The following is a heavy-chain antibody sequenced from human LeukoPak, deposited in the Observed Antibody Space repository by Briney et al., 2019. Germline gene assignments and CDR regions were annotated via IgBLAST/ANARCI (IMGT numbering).Heavy chain of an antibody. J-gene: IGHJ4*02. V-gene: IGHV4-59*08. D-gene: IGHD6-25*01. CDR3: ARQGGGYYFDY. CDR1: GVSISTHY. Sequence: PSETLSLTCNVSGVSISTHYWSWIRQSPGKGLEWIGFIYHSETTNYNPSLKSRVTISVDTSKNQFSLKLSSVTAADTAVYYCARQGGGYYFDYWGQGTLVTVSS. CDR2: IYHSETT.